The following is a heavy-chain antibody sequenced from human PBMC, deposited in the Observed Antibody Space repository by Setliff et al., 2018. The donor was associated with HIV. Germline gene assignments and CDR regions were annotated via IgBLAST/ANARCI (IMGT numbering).Heavy chain of an antibody. Sequence: GASVKVSCKASGYTFTSYAMHWVRQAPGQRLEWMGWINAGNGNTKYSQKFQGRVTITRDTSASTAYMELSSLRSEDTAVYYCARVGTYSGSYLSDYWGLGTLVTVSS. CDR2: INAGNGNT. D-gene: IGHD1-26*01. CDR1: GYTFTSYA. J-gene: IGHJ4*02. CDR3: ARVGTYSGSYLSDY. V-gene: IGHV1-3*01.